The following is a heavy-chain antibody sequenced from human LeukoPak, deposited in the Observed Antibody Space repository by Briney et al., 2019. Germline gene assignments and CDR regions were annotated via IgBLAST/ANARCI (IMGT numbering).Heavy chain of an antibody. V-gene: IGHV3-7*01. D-gene: IGHD3-10*01. CDR1: GFTFSDYA. Sequence: PGGSLRLSCAASGFTFSDYAMSWVRQAPGEGLEWVASIKHDETENYYVDSVKGRFTISRDNAKDSLFLQLDYLRAEDTAVYICARGHYQLEVWGQGTMVTVSS. J-gene: IGHJ6*02. CDR3: ARGHYQLEV. CDR2: IKHDETEN.